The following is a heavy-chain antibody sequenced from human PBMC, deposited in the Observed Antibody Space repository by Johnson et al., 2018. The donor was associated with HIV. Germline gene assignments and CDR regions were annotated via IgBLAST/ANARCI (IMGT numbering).Heavy chain of an antibody. CDR1: GFTFSSYA. D-gene: IGHD6-6*01. CDR3: AKGIAAPHDAFDI. V-gene: IGHV3-13*01. J-gene: IGHJ3*02. Sequence: EVQVVESGGGLVQPGGSLILSCAASGFTFSSYAMSWVRQATGKGLEWVSAIGTAGDTYYPGSVKGRFTISRDNSKHSLYLQMNSLRAEDTAVYYCAKGIAAPHDAFDIWGQGTMVTVSS. CDR2: IGTAGDT.